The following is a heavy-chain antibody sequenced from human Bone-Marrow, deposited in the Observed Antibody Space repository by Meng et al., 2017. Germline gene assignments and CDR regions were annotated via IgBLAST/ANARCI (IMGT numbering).Heavy chain of an antibody. CDR3: ASATSSRSLYYFDY. CDR2: ISPNSGCT. J-gene: IGHJ4*02. Sequence: ASVTVSCKASGYTFTGYYMHWVRQAPGQGLEWMGWISPNSGCTNYAQKFQGRVTMTRDTSISTAYMELSRLRSDDTAVYYCASATSSRSLYYFDYWGQGTLVTVSS. V-gene: IGHV1-2*02. CDR1: GYTFTGYY. D-gene: IGHD1-26*01.